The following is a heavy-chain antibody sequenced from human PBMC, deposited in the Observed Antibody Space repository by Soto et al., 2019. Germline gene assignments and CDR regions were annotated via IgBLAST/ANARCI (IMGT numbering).Heavy chain of an antibody. V-gene: IGHV3-23*01. Sequence: GGSLRLSCAASGFTFSSYAMSWVRQAPGKGLEWVSAISGSGGSTYYADSVKGRFTISRDNSKNTLYLQMNSLRAEGTAVYYCAKAGGEDYSNYYYYYGMDVWGQGTTVTVSS. CDR1: GFTFSSYA. J-gene: IGHJ6*02. CDR3: AKAGGEDYSNYYYYYGMDV. D-gene: IGHD4-4*01. CDR2: ISGSGGST.